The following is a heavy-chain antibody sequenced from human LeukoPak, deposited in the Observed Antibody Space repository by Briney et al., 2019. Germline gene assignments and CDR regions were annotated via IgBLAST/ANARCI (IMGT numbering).Heavy chain of an antibody. J-gene: IGHJ3*02. D-gene: IGHD3-22*01. CDR1: GFTFSNYA. CDR2: ISGSGGST. CDR3: AKVLHYYDSSGYYAFDI. Sequence: GGSLRLSCAASGFTFSNYAMSWVRQAPGKGLEWVSAISGSGGSTYYADSVKGRFTISRDNSKNTLYLQMNSLRAEDTALYYCAKVLHYYDSSGYYAFDIWGPGTMVTVSS. V-gene: IGHV3-23*01.